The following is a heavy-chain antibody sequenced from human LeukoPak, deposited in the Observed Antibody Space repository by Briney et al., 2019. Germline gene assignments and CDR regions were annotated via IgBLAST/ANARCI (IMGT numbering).Heavy chain of an antibody. J-gene: IGHJ4*02. Sequence: GGSLRLSCAASGFTFGDYALSWFRQAPGKGLEWVGFIRVKAYGWTTEYAASVKGRFTISRDDPKSIAYLQMNSLRTEDTAVYYCARASPLDDWGQGTLVTVSS. V-gene: IGHV3-49*03. CDR1: GFTFGDYA. CDR3: ARASPLDD. CDR2: IRVKAYGWTT.